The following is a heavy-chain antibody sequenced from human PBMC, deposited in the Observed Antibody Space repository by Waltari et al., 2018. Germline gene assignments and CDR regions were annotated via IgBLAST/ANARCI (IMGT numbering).Heavy chain of an antibody. CDR1: GFTVSSNY. CDR3: ARTGGATIPFDY. CDR2: MYSGGST. V-gene: IGHV3-53*02. Sequence: EVQLVETGGGLIQPGGSLRLSCAASGFTVSSNYMSWVRQAPGKGLEWVSVMYSGGSTYYADSVKGRFTISRDNSKNTLYPQMNSLRAEDTAVYYCARTGGATIPFDYWGQGTLVTVSS. D-gene: IGHD1-26*01. J-gene: IGHJ4*02.